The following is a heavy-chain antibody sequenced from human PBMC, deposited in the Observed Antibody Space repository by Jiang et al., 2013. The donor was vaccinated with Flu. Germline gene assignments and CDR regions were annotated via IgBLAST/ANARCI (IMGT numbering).Heavy chain of an antibody. Sequence: SGFTFSSYAMHWVRQAPGKGLEWVAVISYDGSNKYYADSVKGRFTISRDNSKNTLYLQMNSLRAEDTAVYYCARDPTRYSGSYGAGYWGQGTLVTVSS. J-gene: IGHJ4*02. CDR3: ARDPTRYSGSYGAGY. CDR2: ISYDGSNK. D-gene: IGHD1-26*01. V-gene: IGHV3-30-3*01. CDR1: GFTFSSYA.